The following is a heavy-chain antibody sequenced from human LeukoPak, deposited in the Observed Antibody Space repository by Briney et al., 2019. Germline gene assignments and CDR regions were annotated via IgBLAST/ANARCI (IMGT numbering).Heavy chain of an antibody. J-gene: IGHJ4*02. CDR2: IYHSGST. CDR3: ARIYCSGGGCYYFDY. Sequence: SGTLSLTCTVSGGSISSGDYYWSWIRQPPGKGLEWIGYIYHSGSTYYNPSLKSRVTISVDRSKNQFSLKLSSVTAADTAVYYCARIYCSGGGCYYFDYWGQGTLVTVSS. V-gene: IGHV4-30-2*01. CDR1: GGSISSGDYY. D-gene: IGHD2-15*01.